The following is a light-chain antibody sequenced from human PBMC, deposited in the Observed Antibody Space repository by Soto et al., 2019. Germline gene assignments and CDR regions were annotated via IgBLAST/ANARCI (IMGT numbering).Light chain of an antibody. CDR1: KSVNSN. CDR2: GAS. V-gene: IGKV3-15*01. CDR3: QQYNNWPIT. J-gene: IGKJ5*01. Sequence: EIVMTQSPATLSVSPGERVTLSCRASKSVNSNLAYNLAWYQQSPGQTPRLLIYGASTRATGIPARFSGSGSGTEFTLTISSLQSEDFAVYYCQQYNNWPITFGQGTRLEIK.